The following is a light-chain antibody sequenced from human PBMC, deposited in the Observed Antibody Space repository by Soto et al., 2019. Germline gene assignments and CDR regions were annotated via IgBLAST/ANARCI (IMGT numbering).Light chain of an antibody. CDR2: DVS. CDR1: GSDVGGFNF. Sequence: QSALTQPASLSGSPGQTITISCTGTGSDVGGFNFVFWYQQHPGKAPKLIIYDVSDRPSGVSNRFSGSKSGNTASLTISGLQTEDEAAYYCSSYTGTTTLGYVFGTGTKVTVL. V-gene: IGLV2-14*03. CDR3: SSYTGTTTLGYV. J-gene: IGLJ1*01.